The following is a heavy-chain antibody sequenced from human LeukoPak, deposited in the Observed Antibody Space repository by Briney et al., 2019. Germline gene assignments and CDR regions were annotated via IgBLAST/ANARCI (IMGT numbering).Heavy chain of an antibody. CDR3: AREGDILTGTVDY. CDR2: IYHSGST. Sequence: SETLSLTCAVSGGSISSSNWWSWVRQPPGMGLEWIGEIYHSGSTNYNPSLKSRVTISVDTSKNQFSLKLSSVTAADTAVYYCAREGDILTGTVDYWGQGTLVTVSS. CDR1: GGSISSSNW. V-gene: IGHV4-4*02. D-gene: IGHD3-9*01. J-gene: IGHJ4*02.